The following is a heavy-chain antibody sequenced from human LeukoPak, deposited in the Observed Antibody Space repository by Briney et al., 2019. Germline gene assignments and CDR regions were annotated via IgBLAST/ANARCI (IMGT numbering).Heavy chain of an antibody. CDR1: GFTLSTYS. Sequence: PGGSLRLSCAASGFTLSTYSMKWVRQAPGKGLEWVSYISSSSSYIYYADSVKGRFTISRDNAKNSLYLQMNSLRAEDTAVYYCARDQGGQPWLDPFDYWGQGTLVTVSS. D-gene: IGHD6-19*01. J-gene: IGHJ4*02. CDR3: ARDQGGQPWLDPFDY. CDR2: ISSSSSYI. V-gene: IGHV3-21*05.